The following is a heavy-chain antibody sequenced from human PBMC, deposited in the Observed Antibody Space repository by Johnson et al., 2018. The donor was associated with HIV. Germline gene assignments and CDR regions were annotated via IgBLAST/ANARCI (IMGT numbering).Heavy chain of an antibody. Sequence: QVQLVESGGGVVQPGRSLRLSCAASGFTFSSYAMHWVRQAPGKGLEWVAVISYDGSNKYYADSVKGRFTISRDNSKNTVYLEMNSLRAEDTAVYYCAKAQQLVPGGDAFDIWGQGTMVTVSS. J-gene: IGHJ3*02. D-gene: IGHD6-6*01. CDR1: GFTFSSYA. CDR3: AKAQQLVPGGDAFDI. V-gene: IGHV3-30*04. CDR2: ISYDGSNK.